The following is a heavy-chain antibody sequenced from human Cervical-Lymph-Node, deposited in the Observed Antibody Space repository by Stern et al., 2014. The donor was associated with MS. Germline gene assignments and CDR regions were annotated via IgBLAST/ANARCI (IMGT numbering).Heavy chain of an antibody. CDR2: ISGSDFST. CDR1: GFTFSSYA. J-gene: IGHJ5*02. V-gene: IGHV3-23*04. Sequence: EVQLVESGGGLVQPGGSLRLSCAASGFTFSSYAMSWIRQAPGKGLEWGSAISGSDFSTYYADSVQGRFTISRDNSNNTLYLHMNSLRAEDTALYYCAKDRMGSGWYDYFDPWGQGTLVSVSS. CDR3: AKDRMGSGWYDYFDP. D-gene: IGHD6-19*01.